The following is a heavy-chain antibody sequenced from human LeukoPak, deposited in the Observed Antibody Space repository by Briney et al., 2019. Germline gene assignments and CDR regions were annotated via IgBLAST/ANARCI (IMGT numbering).Heavy chain of an antibody. CDR1: GGSFSGYY. Sequence: SETLSLTCAVYGGSFSGYYWSWIRQPPGKGLEWIGEINHSGSTNYNPSLKSRVTISVDTSKNQFSLKLSSVTAAHTAVYYCASVDSSYYYGMDVWGQGTTVTVSS. CDR3: ASVDSSYYYGMDV. J-gene: IGHJ6*02. D-gene: IGHD5-18*01. V-gene: IGHV4-34*01. CDR2: INHSGST.